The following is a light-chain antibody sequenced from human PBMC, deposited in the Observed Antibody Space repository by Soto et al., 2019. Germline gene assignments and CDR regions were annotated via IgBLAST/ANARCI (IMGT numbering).Light chain of an antibody. V-gene: IGKV3-11*01. CDR3: QQRSNLPPT. Sequence: EIVITQSPATLSVSPGEGATLSCRASQGIDRYLAWYRQIPGQAPRLLIYDASNRATGIPDRFSGGGSGTDFTLTISSLEPEDFAVYYCQQRSNLPPTFGQGTRLEIK. CDR1: QGIDRY. CDR2: DAS. J-gene: IGKJ5*01.